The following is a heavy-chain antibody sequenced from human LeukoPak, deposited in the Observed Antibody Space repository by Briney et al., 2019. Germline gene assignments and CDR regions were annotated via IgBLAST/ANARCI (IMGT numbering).Heavy chain of an antibody. CDR3: ASHPGDYFYLDY. CDR1: GYSFTDYW. J-gene: IGHJ4*02. D-gene: IGHD4-17*01. CDR2: IFPGDSDT. Sequence: GESLKISCKASGYSFTDYWIGWVRQMPGKGLEWMGIIFPGDSDTRYSPSFQGQVTISADKSISTAYLQWSSLKASDTAIYYCASHPGDYFYLDYWGQGTLVTVSS. V-gene: IGHV5-51*01.